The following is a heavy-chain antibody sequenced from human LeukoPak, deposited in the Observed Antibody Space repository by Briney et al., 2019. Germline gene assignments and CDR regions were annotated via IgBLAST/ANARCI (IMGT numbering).Heavy chain of an antibody. Sequence: GGSLRLSCAASGFTFNRYSMSWVRQAPGKGLEWVSSISSSSSSIYYADSVKGRFTISRDNAKNSLYLQMNSLRAEDTAVYYCARASGDIVETATMGSYWGQGTLVTVSS. J-gene: IGHJ4*02. CDR3: ARASGDIVETATMGSY. CDR1: GFTFNRYS. D-gene: IGHD5-18*01. V-gene: IGHV3-21*01. CDR2: ISSSSSSI.